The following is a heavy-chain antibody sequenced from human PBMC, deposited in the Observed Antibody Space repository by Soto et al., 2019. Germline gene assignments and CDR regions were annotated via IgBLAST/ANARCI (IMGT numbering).Heavy chain of an antibody. Sequence: ASVKVSCKASGYRFTHYHIHWVRQAPGQGLEWLGRINPKSGGTSTAQKFQGWVTMTTDTSISTASMELTRLTSDDTAIYYCARGDSTDCSNGVCSFFYNHDMDVWGQGTTVTVSS. CDR3: ARGDSTDCSNGVCSFFYNHDMDV. V-gene: IGHV1-2*04. D-gene: IGHD2-8*01. J-gene: IGHJ6*02. CDR1: GYRFTHYH. CDR2: INPKSGGT.